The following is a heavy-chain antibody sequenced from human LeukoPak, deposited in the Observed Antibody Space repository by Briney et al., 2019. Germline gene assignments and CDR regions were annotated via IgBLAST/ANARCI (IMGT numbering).Heavy chain of an antibody. D-gene: IGHD3-9*01. Sequence: GGSLRLSCAASGFTFSSYGMHWVRQAPGKGLEWVAFIRSDGSNKYYADSVKGRFTISRDNSKNTLYLQMNSLRAEDTAVYYCAKDPRILTNYYPYYMDVWGKGTTVTISS. J-gene: IGHJ6*03. CDR2: IRSDGSNK. CDR3: AKDPRILTNYYPYYMDV. V-gene: IGHV3-30*02. CDR1: GFTFSSYG.